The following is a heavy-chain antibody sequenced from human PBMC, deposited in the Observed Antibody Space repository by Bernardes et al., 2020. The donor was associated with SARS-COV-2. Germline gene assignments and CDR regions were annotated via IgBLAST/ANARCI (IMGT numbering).Heavy chain of an antibody. D-gene: IGHD5-12*01. Sequence: ETLSLTCTVSGGSILSHYWSWIRQPPVKGLEWVSVIYSGGSTYYADSVKVRFTISRHNSKNTLYLQMNSLRAEDTAVYYCARGGFVEMATIGWYFDLWGRGTRVTVSS. CDR1: GGSILSHY. V-gene: IGHV3-53*04. CDR2: IYSGGST. J-gene: IGHJ2*01. CDR3: ARGGFVEMATIGWYFDL.